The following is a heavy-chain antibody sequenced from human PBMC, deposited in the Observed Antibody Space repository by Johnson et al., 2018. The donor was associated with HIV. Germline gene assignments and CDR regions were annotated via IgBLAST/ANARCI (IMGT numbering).Heavy chain of an antibody. CDR2: ISWNSGSI. D-gene: IGHD3-9*01. CDR1: GFTVSSNY. Sequence: VQLVESGGGLIQPGGSLRLSCAASGFTVSSNYMSWVRQAPGKGLEWVSGISWNSGSIGYADSVKGRFTISRDNAKNSLYLQMNSLRAEDTALYYCAKNLDPAGAFDIWGQGTMVTVSS. V-gene: IGHV3-9*01. CDR3: AKNLDPAGAFDI. J-gene: IGHJ3*02.